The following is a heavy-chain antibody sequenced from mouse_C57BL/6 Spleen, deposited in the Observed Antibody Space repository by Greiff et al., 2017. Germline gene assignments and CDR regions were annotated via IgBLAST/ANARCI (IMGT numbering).Heavy chain of an antibody. CDR2: IDPSDSYT. Sequence: QVQLQQPGAELVMPGASVKLSCKASGYTFTSYWMHWVKQRPGQGLEWIGEIDPSDSYTNYNQKFKGKSTLTVDKSSSTAYMQLSSLTSEDSAVYYCARRDSYFDYAMDYWGQGTSVTVSS. V-gene: IGHV1-69*01. CDR3: ARRDSYFDYAMDY. CDR1: GYTFTSYW. D-gene: IGHD2-10*01. J-gene: IGHJ4*01.